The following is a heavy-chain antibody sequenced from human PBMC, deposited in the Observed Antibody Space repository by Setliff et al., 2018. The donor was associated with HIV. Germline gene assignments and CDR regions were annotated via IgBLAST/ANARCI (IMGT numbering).Heavy chain of an antibody. CDR3: ARHQVLRYFDWLQHDYGMDV. J-gene: IGHJ6*02. CDR2: IYYSGGT. Sequence: TSETLSLTCTVSGPSISSANYYWGWVRQAPGKGLEWIGTIYYSGGTSYSPSLKSRVTIDIDTSNNKFFMRLTSVTAADTAVYYCARHQVLRYFDWLQHDYGMDVWGQGTTVTVSS. D-gene: IGHD3-9*01. CDR1: GPSISSANYY. V-gene: IGHV4-39*01.